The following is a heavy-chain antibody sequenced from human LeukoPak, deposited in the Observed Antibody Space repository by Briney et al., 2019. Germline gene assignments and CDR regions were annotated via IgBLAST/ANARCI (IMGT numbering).Heavy chain of an antibody. J-gene: IGHJ5*02. V-gene: IGHV4-4*07. CDR1: GGSINSYS. Sequence: SETLSLTCTVSGGSINSYSWSWIRQPAGKGLEWIGRIYTSGSTSYNPSLKSRVTMSVDTSKNQFSLKLSSVTAADTAVYYCARDPAGWPNWFDPWGQGTLVTVSS. CDR2: IYTSGST. CDR3: ARDPAGWPNWFDP. D-gene: IGHD5-24*01.